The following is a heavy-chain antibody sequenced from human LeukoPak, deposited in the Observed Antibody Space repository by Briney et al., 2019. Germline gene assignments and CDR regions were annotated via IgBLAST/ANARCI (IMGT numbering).Heavy chain of an antibody. CDR1: GFTFSSYA. V-gene: IGHV3-21*01. D-gene: IGHD6-13*01. Sequence: GGSLRLSCAASGFTFSSYAMSWVRQAPGKGLEWVSSISSSSSTIYYADSVKGRFTISRDNAKNSLYLEMNSLRAEDRAVYYCAREYSSSVDYWGQGTLVTVSS. CDR3: AREYSSSVDY. J-gene: IGHJ4*02. CDR2: ISSSSSTI.